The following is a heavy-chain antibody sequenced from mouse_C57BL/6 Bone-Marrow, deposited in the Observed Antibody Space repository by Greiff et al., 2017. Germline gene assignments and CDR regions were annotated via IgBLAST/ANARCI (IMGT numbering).Heavy chain of an antibody. Sequence: EVKLVESGGDLVKPGGSLKLSCAASGFTFSSYGMSWVRQTPDKRLEWVATISSGGSYTYYPDSVKGRFTISRDNAKNTQYLQMSSLKSEDTAMYYCARDYDRAYWGQGTLVTVSA. D-gene: IGHD1-1*01. J-gene: IGHJ3*01. CDR3: ARDYDRAY. V-gene: IGHV5-6*01. CDR2: ISSGGSYT. CDR1: GFTFSSYG.